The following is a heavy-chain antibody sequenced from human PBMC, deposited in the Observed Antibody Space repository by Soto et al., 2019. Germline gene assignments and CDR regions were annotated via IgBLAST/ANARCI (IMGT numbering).Heavy chain of an antibody. CDR3: ARDGATEGIT. D-gene: IGHD1-20*01. V-gene: IGHV4-39*01. CDR1: GGSISSSNYY. Sequence: SETLSLTCTVSGGSISSSNYYWAWLRQPPGKGLEWIGSIFYTGTTYYNPSLRSRVTISVDTSKNQFSLKLGSVTAADTAVYYCARDGATEGITWGQGTLVTVS. CDR2: IFYTGTT. J-gene: IGHJ5*02.